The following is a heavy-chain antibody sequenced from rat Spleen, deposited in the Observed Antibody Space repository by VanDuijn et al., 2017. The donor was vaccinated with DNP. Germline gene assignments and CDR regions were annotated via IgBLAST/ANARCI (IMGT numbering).Heavy chain of an antibody. V-gene: IGHV5-7*01. CDR3: AKDAFDY. CDR1: GFTFSDFY. CDR2: ISYDGRST. Sequence: EVQLVDSGGGLVQPGRSLKLSCAASGFTFSDFYMAWVRQAPKKGLEWVATISYDGRSTYYRDSVKGRFTISRDNAKSTLYLQMDSLRSADTATYYCAKDAFDYWGQGVMVTVSS. J-gene: IGHJ2*01.